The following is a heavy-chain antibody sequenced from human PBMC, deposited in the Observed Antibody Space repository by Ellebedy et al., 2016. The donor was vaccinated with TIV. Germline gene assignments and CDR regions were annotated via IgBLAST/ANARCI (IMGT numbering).Heavy chain of an antibody. Sequence: PGGSLRLSCVVSGFTFSSYTMNWVRQAPGKGLEYVSSISSSGSTIYYADSVKGRFTISRENAKNSLYLQMNSLTTKDTAVYYCVRGDKREDWGQGTLVIVSS. J-gene: IGHJ4*02. CDR3: VRGDKRED. V-gene: IGHV3-21*06. D-gene: IGHD2-21*02. CDR1: GFTFSSYT. CDR2: ISSSGSTI.